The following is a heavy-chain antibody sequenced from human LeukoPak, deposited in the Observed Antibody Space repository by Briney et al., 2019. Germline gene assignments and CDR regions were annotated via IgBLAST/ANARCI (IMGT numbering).Heavy chain of an antibody. CDR2: IYYSGST. V-gene: IGHV4-59*01. D-gene: IGHD3-16*02. Sequence: PSETLSLTCTVSGGSISSYYWSWIRQPPGKGLEWIGYIYYSGSTNYNPSLKSRVTISVDTSKNQFSLKLSSVTAADTAVYYCARDAITFGGVIVHAFDIWGQGTMVTVSS. CDR1: GGSISSYY. J-gene: IGHJ3*02. CDR3: ARDAITFGGVIVHAFDI.